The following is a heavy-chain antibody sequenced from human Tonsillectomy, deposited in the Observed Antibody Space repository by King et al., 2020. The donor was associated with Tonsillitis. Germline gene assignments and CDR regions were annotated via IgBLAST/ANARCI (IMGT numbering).Heavy chain of an antibody. CDR3: AKDARYFDWLGLDGMDV. D-gene: IGHD3-9*01. V-gene: IGHV3-23*04. CDR1: GFTFSSYA. Sequence: VQLVESGGGLVQPGGSLRLSCAASGFTFSSYAMTWVRQAPGKGLEWVSGISGGADSTYYADSVKGRFTISRDNSKNTLYLQMNSLRAEETAVYYCAKDARYFDWLGLDGMDVWGQGTTVTVSS. J-gene: IGHJ6*02. CDR2: ISGGADST.